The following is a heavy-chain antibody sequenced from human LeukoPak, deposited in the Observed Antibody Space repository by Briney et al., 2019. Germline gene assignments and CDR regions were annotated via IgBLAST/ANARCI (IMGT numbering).Heavy chain of an antibody. CDR1: GFTFSGFW. D-gene: IGHD4-11*01. V-gene: IGHV3-7*05. CDR3: ARRAGVTTTFAY. J-gene: IGHJ4*02. CDR2: IKQDGSEK. Sequence: GGSLRLSCAASGFTFSGFWMSWVRQSLERGLEWVAHIKQDGSEKYYVDTVKGRFAISRDTATNSLYLQMNSVRAEDTAVYYCARRAGVTTTFAYWGQGTLVTVSS.